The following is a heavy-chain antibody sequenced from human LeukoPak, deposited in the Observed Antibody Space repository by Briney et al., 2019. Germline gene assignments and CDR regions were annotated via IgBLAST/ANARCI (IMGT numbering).Heavy chain of an antibody. CDR3: ARASCSRTTCFEGVWFDP. D-gene: IGHD2-2*01. Sequence: ASVKVSCKASEYTFTDYYLHWVRQAPGQGLEWMGWIGPHTANTKSAQKFQGRVTMTRDTSMSTAYMELSGLTSDDTAVYYCARASCSRTTCFEGVWFDPWGQGTLVTVSS. CDR1: EYTFTDYY. CDR2: IGPHTANT. V-gene: IGHV1-2*02. J-gene: IGHJ5*02.